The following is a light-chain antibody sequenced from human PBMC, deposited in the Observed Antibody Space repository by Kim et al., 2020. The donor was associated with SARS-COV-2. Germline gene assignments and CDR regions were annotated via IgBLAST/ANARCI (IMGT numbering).Light chain of an antibody. V-gene: IGKV3-20*01. J-gene: IGKJ2*01. Sequence: ETVLTQSPGTLSLSPGERVTLSCRASERLTSGYLAWYQQKPGQAPRLLIYGSYYRATGIPDRFSGSGSGTDFTLTISRLEPEDFAVYYCQQYGSTPYTFGQGTKLEI. CDR2: GSY. CDR3: QQYGSTPYT. CDR1: ERLTSGY.